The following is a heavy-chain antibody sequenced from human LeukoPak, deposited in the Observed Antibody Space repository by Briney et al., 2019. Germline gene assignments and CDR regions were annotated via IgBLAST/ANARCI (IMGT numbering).Heavy chain of an antibody. D-gene: IGHD6-13*01. J-gene: IGHJ4*02. Sequence: ASVKVSCKVSGYTLTELFMHWVRQAPGKGLEWMGGFDPEDGETIYAQKFQGRVTMTEDTSTDTAYMELSSLRSEDTAVYYCATMPAGYSSSWYHSDYWGQGTLVTVSS. CDR1: GYTLTELF. CDR2: FDPEDGET. V-gene: IGHV1-24*01. CDR3: ATMPAGYSSSWYHSDY.